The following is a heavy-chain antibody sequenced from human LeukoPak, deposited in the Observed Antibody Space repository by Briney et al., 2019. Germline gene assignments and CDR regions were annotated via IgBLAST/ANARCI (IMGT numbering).Heavy chain of an antibody. CDR3: ARVYYGSGSYYNPTALGGDWFDP. CDR2: IYTSGST. J-gene: IGHJ5*02. Sequence: TLSLTCTVSGGSISSGSYHWSWIRQPAGKGLEWIGRIYTSGSTNYNPSLKSRVTISVDTSKNQFSLKLSSVTAAHTAVYYCARVYYGSGSYYNPTALGGDWFDPWGQGTLVTVSS. V-gene: IGHV4-61*02. D-gene: IGHD3-10*01. CDR1: GGSISSGSYH.